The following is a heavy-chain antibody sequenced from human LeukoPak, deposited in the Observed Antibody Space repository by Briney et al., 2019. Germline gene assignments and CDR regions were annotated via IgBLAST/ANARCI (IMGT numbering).Heavy chain of an antibody. CDR3: TKGAYGYLDY. J-gene: IGHJ4*02. CDR1: GFTFGDYA. D-gene: IGHD4-17*01. V-gene: IGHV3-49*03. CDR2: IRSKAYRGTT. Sequence: GGSLRLSCTSSGFTFGDYAMSWFRQAPGKGLEWKGFIRSKAYRGTTEYAASVKGRFAISRDDSKSIAYLQMNSLKTEDTAVYYCTKGAYGYLDYWGQGTLVTVSS.